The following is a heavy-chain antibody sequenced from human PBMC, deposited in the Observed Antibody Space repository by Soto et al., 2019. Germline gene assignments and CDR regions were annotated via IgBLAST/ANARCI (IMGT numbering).Heavy chain of an antibody. CDR1: GGSFSGYY. CDR3: ARGARMRIPAASGRDYSYHGLDV. V-gene: IGHV4-34*01. Sequence: QVQLQQWGAGLLKPSETLSLNCAVYGGSFSGYYWSWIRQPPGKGLAWMGEINHRGSINYNPSLTSRVPMSVDTSKNQFSLKLNSVTAADTAVFYCARGARMRIPAASGRDYSYHGLDVWGQGTAVTVSS. CDR2: INHRGSI. D-gene: IGHD2-15*01. J-gene: IGHJ6*02.